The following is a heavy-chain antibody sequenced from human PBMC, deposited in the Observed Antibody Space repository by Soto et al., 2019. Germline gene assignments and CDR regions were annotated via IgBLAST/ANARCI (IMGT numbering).Heavy chain of an antibody. CDR1: GGTFSSYA. Sequence: ASVKVSCKASGGTFSSYAISWVRQAPGQGLEWMGGIIPIFGTANYAQKFQGRVTITADESTSTAYMELSSLRSEDTAVYYCANDSGYCSSTSCYFQHWGQGTLVTVSS. J-gene: IGHJ1*01. V-gene: IGHV1-69*13. CDR3: ANDSGYCSSTSCYFQH. D-gene: IGHD2-2*01. CDR2: IIPIFGTA.